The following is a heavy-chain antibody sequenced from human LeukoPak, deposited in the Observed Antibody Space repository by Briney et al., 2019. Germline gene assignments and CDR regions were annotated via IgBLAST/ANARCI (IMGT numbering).Heavy chain of an antibody. D-gene: IGHD3-10*01. CDR1: GGSISSYY. CDR2: IDYSGGT. Sequence: PSETLSLTCTVSGGSISSYYWSWIRQPPGKGLEWIGFIDYSGGTNYSPSLKSRVTISVDTSKNQFSLKLTSLTAADTAVYDCARSIWFGPYYAMDVWGQGTTVTVSS. J-gene: IGHJ6*02. CDR3: ARSIWFGPYYAMDV. V-gene: IGHV4-59*01.